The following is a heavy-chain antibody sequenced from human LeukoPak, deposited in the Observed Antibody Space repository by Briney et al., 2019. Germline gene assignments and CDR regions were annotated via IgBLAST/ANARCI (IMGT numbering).Heavy chain of an antibody. D-gene: IGHD3-3*01. Sequence: GASVKVSCKASGGTFSSYAISWVRQAPGQGLEWMGWISAYNGNTNYAQKLQGRVTMTTDTSTSTAYMELRSLRSDDTAVYYCARDPSIPQYDFWSGWGYYYYYGMDVWGQGTTVTVSS. J-gene: IGHJ6*02. CDR3: ARDPSIPQYDFWSGWGYYYYYGMDV. CDR1: GGTFSSYA. CDR2: ISAYNGNT. V-gene: IGHV1-18*01.